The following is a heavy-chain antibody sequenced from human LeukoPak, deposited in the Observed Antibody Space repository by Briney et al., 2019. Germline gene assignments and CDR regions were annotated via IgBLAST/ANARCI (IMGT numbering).Heavy chain of an antibody. CDR2: ISSDESER. J-gene: IGHJ5*02. V-gene: IGHV3-30*18. CDR3: VKMGSSDFGRYNWFDP. D-gene: IGHD4-17*01. Sequence: PGGSLRLSCAASGFTFSSYAMCWVRQAPGKGLEWVAVISSDESERYYADSVKRRFTISRDNSKNTLYLQMSTLRAEDTALYYCVKMGSSDFGRYNWFDPWGQGTLVTVSS. CDR1: GFTFSSYA.